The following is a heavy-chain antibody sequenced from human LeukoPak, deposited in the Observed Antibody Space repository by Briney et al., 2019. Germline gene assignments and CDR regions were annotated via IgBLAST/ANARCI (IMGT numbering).Heavy chain of an antibody. J-gene: IGHJ4*02. D-gene: IGHD3-10*01. V-gene: IGHV1-8*01. CDR3: ARRPMVRGVIIDY. Sequence: ASVKVSCKASGYTFTSYDINWVRQATGQGLEWMGWMNPNSGNTGYAQKFQGRVTMTRNTSISTAYMELSSLRSEDTAVYYCARRPMVRGVIIDYWGQGTLVTVSS. CDR1: GYTFTSYD. CDR2: MNPNSGNT.